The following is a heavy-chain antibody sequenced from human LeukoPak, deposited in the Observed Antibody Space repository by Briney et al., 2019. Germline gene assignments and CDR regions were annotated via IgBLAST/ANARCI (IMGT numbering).Heavy chain of an antibody. CDR3: ARVDRGQLLGMDV. Sequence: SVKVSCKASGGTFSSYAISWVRQAPGQGLEWMGGIIPIFGTANYAQKFQGRVTLTADESTRTAYMELSSLRSEDTAVYYCARVDRGQLLGMDVWGQGTTVTVSS. CDR2: IIPIFGTA. V-gene: IGHV1-69*13. CDR1: GGTFSSYA. J-gene: IGHJ6*02. D-gene: IGHD2-2*01.